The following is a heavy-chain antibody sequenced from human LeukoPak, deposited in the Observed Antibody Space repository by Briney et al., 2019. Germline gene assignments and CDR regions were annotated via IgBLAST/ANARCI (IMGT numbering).Heavy chain of an antibody. CDR3: ARRRAEGGSNGLYNWFDP. V-gene: IGHV4-59*08. D-gene: IGHD6-13*01. J-gene: IGHJ5*02. Sequence: SETLSLTCTVSGDSINDYYWGWIRQPPGKGLECIGYNYFTGSTRYNPSLESRVTISVDTSKNQFSLKLSSVTAADTAVYYCARRRAEGGSNGLYNWFDPWGQGTLVTVSS. CDR1: GDSINDYY. CDR2: NYFTGST.